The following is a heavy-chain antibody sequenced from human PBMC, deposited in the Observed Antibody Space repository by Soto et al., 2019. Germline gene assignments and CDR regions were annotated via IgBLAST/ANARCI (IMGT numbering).Heavy chain of an antibody. CDR1: GFTFSDYG. J-gene: IGHJ4*02. V-gene: IGHV3-53*01. D-gene: IGHD4-17*01. CDR3: ARRGPTVTNRNFDY. Sequence: PWGSLRLSCAASGFTFSDYGMHWVRQAPGKGLEWVSAIQSGGSTYYPESVQGRFTISRDISKNTLYLQMNTLRADDTAVYYCARRGPTVTNRNFDYWGQGTLVNVSS. CDR2: IQSGGST.